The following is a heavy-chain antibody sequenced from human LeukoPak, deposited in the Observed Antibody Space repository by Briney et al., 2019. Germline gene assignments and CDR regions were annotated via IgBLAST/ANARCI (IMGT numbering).Heavy chain of an antibody. V-gene: IGHV4-34*01. CDR2: IKQSENT. CDR1: GGSFSAYY. CDR3: AREGLKNAYNPLGY. D-gene: IGHD5-24*01. J-gene: IGHJ4*02. Sequence: ASETLSLTCAVYGGSFSAYYWTWVRQPPGMGLEWIGEIKQSENTNYNPSLKSRVTISIDPSKNQISLKLTSVTAADTAVYYCAREGLKNAYNPLGYWGQGTLVTASS.